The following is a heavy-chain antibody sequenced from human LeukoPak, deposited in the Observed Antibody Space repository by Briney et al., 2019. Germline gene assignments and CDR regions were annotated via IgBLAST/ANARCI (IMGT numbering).Heavy chain of an antibody. D-gene: IGHD3-22*01. Sequence: ASVKVSCKASGGTFSSYAISWVRQAPGQGLEWMGIINPSGGSTSYAQKFQGRVTMTRDTSTSTVYMELSSLRSEDTAVYYCARDFSPSSYYYDIVGQTSDFWGQGTLVTVYS. CDR1: GGTFSSYA. J-gene: IGHJ4*02. CDR3: ARDFSPSSYYYDIVGQTSDF. V-gene: IGHV1-46*01. CDR2: INPSGGST.